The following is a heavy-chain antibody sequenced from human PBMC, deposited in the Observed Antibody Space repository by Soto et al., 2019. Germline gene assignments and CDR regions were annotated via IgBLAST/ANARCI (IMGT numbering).Heavy chain of an antibody. V-gene: IGHV3-7*01. Sequence: EVQLVESGGGLVQPGGSLRLSCAASGFIFSNYWMSWVRQAPGKGLEWVANIKQDGSEKYYVDFVKGRFTISRDNAKNSLYLQMNSLRAEDTAVYYCARPSPSFDSWGRGTLVTVSS. CDR3: ARPSPSFDS. J-gene: IGHJ4*02. CDR2: IKQDGSEK. CDR1: GFIFSNYW.